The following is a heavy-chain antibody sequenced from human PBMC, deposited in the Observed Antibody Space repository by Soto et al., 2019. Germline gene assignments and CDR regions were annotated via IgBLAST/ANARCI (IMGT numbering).Heavy chain of an antibody. CDR1: GGSISNSNW. D-gene: IGHD1-26*01. CDR3: AHRPIVGAAI. Sequence: PSETLSLTCGVFGGSISNSNWWTWVRQPPGKGPEWIGEIYHTGSTNYNSSLMSRVTISLDKPNNQFSLKLSSVTAADTAVYYCAHRPIVGAAIWGQGTLVTVSS. V-gene: IGHV4-4*02. CDR2: IYHTGST. J-gene: IGHJ4*02.